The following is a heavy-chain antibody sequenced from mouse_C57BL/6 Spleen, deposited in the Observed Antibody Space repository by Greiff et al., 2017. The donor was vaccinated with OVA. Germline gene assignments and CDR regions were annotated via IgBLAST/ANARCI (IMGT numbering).Heavy chain of an antibody. V-gene: IGHV1-39*01. D-gene: IGHD3-2*02. CDR1: GYSFTDYN. CDR2: INPNSGTT. Sequence: LVKPGASVKISCKASGYSFTDYNMNWVKQSNGKSLEWIGVINPNSGTTVYNQNFKGKATLTVDQSSNTAYLQFTSLTSEDSAVYYCARKAGPDWYFDVWGTGTTVTVSS. J-gene: IGHJ1*03. CDR3: ARKAGPDWYFDV.